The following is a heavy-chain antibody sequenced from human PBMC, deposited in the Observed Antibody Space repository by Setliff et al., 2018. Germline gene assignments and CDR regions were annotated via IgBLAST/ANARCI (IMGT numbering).Heavy chain of an antibody. V-gene: IGHV4-59*12. J-gene: IGHJ4*02. Sequence: SETLSLTCTVSGGSISDSSWSWIRQPPGKGLEWIGCISSIGNTYYNPSLRSRVTISVDTSKNQFSLKLTSLTAADAAVYYCARAKDGYDFDYFDYWGQGTPVTVSS. D-gene: IGHD5-12*01. CDR2: ISSIGNT. CDR3: ARAKDGYDFDYFDY. CDR1: GGSISDSS.